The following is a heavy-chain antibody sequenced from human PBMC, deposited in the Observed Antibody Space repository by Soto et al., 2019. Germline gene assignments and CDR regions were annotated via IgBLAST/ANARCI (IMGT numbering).Heavy chain of an antibody. V-gene: IGHV4-59*01. CDR3: ARDSAAGTGDYDY. D-gene: IGHD6-13*01. CDR1: GGSISNYY. Sequence: QVQLQESGPGLVKPSETLSLTCTVSGGSISNYYWGWIRQPPGKGLEWIGYIYYSGGTSYNPSLKSRITISVDTSKNQFSRKLSSVTAADTAVYYCARDSAAGTGDYDYWGQGILVTVSS. J-gene: IGHJ4*02. CDR2: IYYSGGT.